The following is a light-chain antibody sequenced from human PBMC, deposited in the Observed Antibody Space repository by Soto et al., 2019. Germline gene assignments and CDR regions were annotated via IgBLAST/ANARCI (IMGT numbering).Light chain of an antibody. CDR2: DAS. Sequence: EIVLTQSPAALSLSPGERATLSCRGSQSVSINLAWYQQKPGQAPRLLIYDASNRPTGIPARFTGSGSGTDFNLTISSLEPEDFAVYYCQQRSSWPPITFGGGTKVDIK. CDR3: QQRSSWPPIT. V-gene: IGKV3-11*01. CDR1: QSVSIN. J-gene: IGKJ4*01.